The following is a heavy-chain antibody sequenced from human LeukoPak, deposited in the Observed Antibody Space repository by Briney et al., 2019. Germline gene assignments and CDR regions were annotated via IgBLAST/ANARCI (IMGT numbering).Heavy chain of an antibody. CDR2: ISYDGSNT. Sequence: GGSLRLSCAASGFTFSSYGMQWVRQAPGKGLEWVAVISYDGSNTYYADSVKGRFTISRDNSKNTLYLHMGSLRPEDMAVYYCARDLSGGGLDYWGQGALVTVSS. D-gene: IGHD3-10*01. V-gene: IGHV3-30*03. J-gene: IGHJ4*02. CDR3: ARDLSGGGLDY. CDR1: GFTFSSYG.